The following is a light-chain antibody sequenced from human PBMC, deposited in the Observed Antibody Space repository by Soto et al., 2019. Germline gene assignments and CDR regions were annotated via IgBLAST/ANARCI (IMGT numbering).Light chain of an antibody. CDR3: QQYNNWPRT. CDR1: QSVGSK. V-gene: IGKV3-15*01. J-gene: IGKJ2*01. CDR2: GAS. Sequence: EIVMTQSPATLSVSLGERATLSCRASQSVGSKLAWYQQKPGQAPRLLIYGASSRATGIPARFGGSGSGTEFTLTISSLQSEDFAVYYCQQYNNWPRTFGQGTKLEI.